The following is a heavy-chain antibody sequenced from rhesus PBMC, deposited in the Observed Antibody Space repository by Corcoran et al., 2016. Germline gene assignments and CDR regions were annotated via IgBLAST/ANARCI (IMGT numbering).Heavy chain of an antibody. CDR3: ATYGGDYFYNSLDV. J-gene: IGHJ5-2*02. Sequence: EVQLVQSGAEVKKPGASVKVSCKASGYTFTDYYLNWVRQAHGKGHEWMGRVDPEDGDALHAQNFQDRVTITADTSTDTAYMELSSLRSEDTAVYYCATYGGDYFYNSLDVWGRGVLVTVSS. V-gene: IGHV1-111*02. D-gene: IGHD3-34*01. CDR2: VDPEDGDA. CDR1: GYTFTDYY.